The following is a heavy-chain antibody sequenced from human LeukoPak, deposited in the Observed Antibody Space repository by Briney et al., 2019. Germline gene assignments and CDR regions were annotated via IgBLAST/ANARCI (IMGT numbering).Heavy chain of an antibody. CDR1: GYSFASFW. Sequence: PGESLKISCKGSGYSFASFWIGWVRQMPGKGLEWMGIIYPGDSDTRYSPSFQGQVTISADKSISTTYVQWSSLKASDTAIYYCASIIVAAAGRGYYYYGMDVWGQGTTVTVSS. CDR3: ASIIVAAAGRGYYYYGMDV. CDR2: IYPGDSDT. D-gene: IGHD6-13*01. J-gene: IGHJ6*02. V-gene: IGHV5-51*01.